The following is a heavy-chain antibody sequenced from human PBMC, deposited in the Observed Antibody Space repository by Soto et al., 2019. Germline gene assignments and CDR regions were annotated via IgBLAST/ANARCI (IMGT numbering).Heavy chain of an antibody. J-gene: IGHJ4*02. CDR1: GGIFSNFA. V-gene: IGHV1-69*01. D-gene: IGHD6-19*01. CDR3: ARVGLGAYDS. Sequence: QVPLVQSGAEVKKPGSSVKVSCKASGGIFSNFAFNWMRQAPGQGLEWMGGIIPTLGTPHYAQKFLGRVTITADESTRTVYMEMSSLTVEDTAVYYCARVGLGAYDSWGQGTLVIVSS. CDR2: IIPTLGTP.